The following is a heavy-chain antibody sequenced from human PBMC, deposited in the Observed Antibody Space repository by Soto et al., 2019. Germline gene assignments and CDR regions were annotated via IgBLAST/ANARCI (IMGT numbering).Heavy chain of an antibody. Sequence: QVQLVQSGAEVKKPGASVKVSCTFTSYDINWVRQAAGQGLEWMAWMNPNSGDTRFAQKFQGRVTMTRDTSKFTAYMELSNLRSEETVVYYGARGPGSSDWGFYYYYMGVWDHGTKVTVSS. D-gene: IGHD6-19*01. CDR1: FTSYD. CDR2: MNPNSGDT. V-gene: IGHV1-8*01. J-gene: IGHJ6*02. CDR3: ARGPGSSDWGFYYYYMGV.